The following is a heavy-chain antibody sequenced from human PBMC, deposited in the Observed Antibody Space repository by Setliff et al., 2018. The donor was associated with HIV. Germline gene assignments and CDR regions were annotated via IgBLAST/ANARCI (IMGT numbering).Heavy chain of an antibody. V-gene: IGHV1-8*02. CDR1: AYTFTVYY. CDR2: MNPNSGNT. Sequence: ASVKVSCKASAYTFTVYYMHWVRQAPGQGLEWMGWMNPNSGNTGYAQKFQGRVTMTRNTSISTAYMELSSLRSEDTAVYYCARGRYNFWSGYRWFDPWGQGTLVTVSS. CDR3: ARGRYNFWSGYRWFDP. D-gene: IGHD3-3*01. J-gene: IGHJ5*02.